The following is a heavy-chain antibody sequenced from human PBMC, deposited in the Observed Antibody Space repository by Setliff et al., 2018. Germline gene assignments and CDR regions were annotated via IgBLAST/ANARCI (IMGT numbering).Heavy chain of an antibody. CDR3: TRSTSGAFDY. J-gene: IGHJ4*02. CDR2: INHDGSEK. D-gene: IGHD2-2*01. CDR1: GFTFSSHW. Sequence: GGSLRLSCAASGFTFSSHWMAWVRQAPGKGLEWVANINHDGSEKYSVDSVKGRSTISRDTAKNSLSLQMNSLRAEDTAVYYCTRSTSGAFDYWGQGALVTVSS. V-gene: IGHV3-7*01.